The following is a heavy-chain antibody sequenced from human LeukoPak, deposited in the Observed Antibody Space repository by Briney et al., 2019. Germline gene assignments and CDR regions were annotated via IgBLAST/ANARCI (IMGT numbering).Heavy chain of an antibody. D-gene: IGHD2-15*01. CDR1: GFTFSSDW. J-gene: IGHJ6*02. Sequence: GGSRRLSCAASGFTFSSDWMSWVRQAPGKGLGWVGNIKQDESEKFYVDSVKGRFTISRDNAKTSLYLQMTSLRAEDTAVYYCARDCSGGNCYSGYYRMDVWGQGTTVTVSS. V-gene: IGHV3-7*01. CDR2: IKQDESEK. CDR3: ARDCSGGNCYSGYYRMDV.